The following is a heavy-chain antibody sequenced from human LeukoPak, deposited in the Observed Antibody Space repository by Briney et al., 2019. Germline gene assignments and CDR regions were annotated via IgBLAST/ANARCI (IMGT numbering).Heavy chain of an antibody. Sequence: GASVKVSCKASGYTFTGYYMHWVRQAPGQGLEWMGWINPNSGGTNYAQKFQGRVTMTRDTSISTAYMGLSRLRSDDTAVYYCARETHITIFGVVTDDAFDIWGQGTMVTVSS. V-gene: IGHV1-2*02. CDR1: GYTFTGYY. J-gene: IGHJ3*02. CDR3: ARETHITIFGVVTDDAFDI. D-gene: IGHD3-3*01. CDR2: INPNSGGT.